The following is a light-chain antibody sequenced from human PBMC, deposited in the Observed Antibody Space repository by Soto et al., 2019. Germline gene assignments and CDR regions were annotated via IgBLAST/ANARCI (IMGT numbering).Light chain of an antibody. J-gene: IGLJ1*01. CDR2: EVS. Sequence: QSALTQPASVSGSPGQSITISCTGTSSDVGGYKYVSWYQQHPGTAPKLMIYEVSNRPSGVSNRFSGSKSGNTASLTISGLQAEDEADYYCSSYTSTRTLVFGTGTKVTVL. CDR3: SSYTSTRTLV. V-gene: IGLV2-14*01. CDR1: SSDVGGYKY.